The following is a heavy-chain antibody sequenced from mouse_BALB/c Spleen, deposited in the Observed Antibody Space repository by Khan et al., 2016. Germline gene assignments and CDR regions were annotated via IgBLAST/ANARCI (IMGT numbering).Heavy chain of an antibody. V-gene: IGHV5-9-4*01. CDR3: ARDPFY. Sequence: EVELVESGGGLVKPGGSLKLSCAASGFSFSSYAMSWVRQSPEKRLEWVAEISSGGSYTYYPDTVTGRFTISRDTAKNTLYLEMSSLRSEDTAMYYCARDPFYWGQGTLVTVSA. J-gene: IGHJ3*01. CDR1: GFSFSSYA. CDR2: ISSGGSYT.